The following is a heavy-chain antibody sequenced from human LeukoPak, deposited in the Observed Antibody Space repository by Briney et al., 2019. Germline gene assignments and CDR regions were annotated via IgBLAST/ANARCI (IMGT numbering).Heavy chain of an antibody. CDR2: MYYSGST. V-gene: IGHV4-61*01. Sequence: PSQTLSLTCTVSGDSISSGSFYWSWIRQPPGKGLEWIAYMYYSGSTNYTPSLKSRVTTSVDTSKNQFSLKLSSVTAADTAVYYCARRRYSSGWYYFDYWGQGTLVTVSS. D-gene: IGHD6-19*01. CDR3: ARRRYSSGWYYFDY. J-gene: IGHJ4*02. CDR1: GDSISSGSFY.